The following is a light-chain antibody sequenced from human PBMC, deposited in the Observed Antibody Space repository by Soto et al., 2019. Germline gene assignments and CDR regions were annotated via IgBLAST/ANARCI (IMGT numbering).Light chain of an antibody. J-gene: IGKJ4*01. CDR3: QQYHTWPIT. Sequence: IVGQESTATLSVSPGDRASLSCRASESVRSYLAWYQQKPGQAPWLLISGASTGATGIPARFSGSGSGTEFTLTISSLQSEDCAIYYCQQYHTWPITFGGRTKVDVK. CDR1: ESVRSY. V-gene: IGKV3-15*01. CDR2: GAS.